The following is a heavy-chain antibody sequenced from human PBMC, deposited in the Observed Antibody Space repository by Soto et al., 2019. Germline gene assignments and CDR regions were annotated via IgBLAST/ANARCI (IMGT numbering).Heavy chain of an antibody. J-gene: IGHJ5*02. D-gene: IGHD5-12*01. V-gene: IGHV1-3*01. CDR2: INAGNGNT. Sequence: GASVKVSCKASGYTFTSYAMHWVRQAPGQRLEWMGWINAGNGNTRYSQKFQGRVTITRDTSASTAYMELSSLRSEDTAVYYCARDGYALGDWFDPWGQGTLVTVSS. CDR1: GYTFTSYA. CDR3: ARDGYALGDWFDP.